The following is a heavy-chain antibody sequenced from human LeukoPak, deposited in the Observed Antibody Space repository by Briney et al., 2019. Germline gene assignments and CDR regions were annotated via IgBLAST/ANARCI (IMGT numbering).Heavy chain of an antibody. CDR3: AKRGPAGAGKSPDYFDY. CDR1: GFTFSSYV. Sequence: GGSLRLSCAASGFTFSSYVMSWVRQAPRKGLEWVSAITGSGDNTYYADSVKGRFTISRDNSKNTLYLQMNSLRAEDTAVYYCAKRGPAGAGKSPDYFDYWGQGTLVTVSS. V-gene: IGHV3-23*01. J-gene: IGHJ4*02. CDR2: ITGSGDNT. D-gene: IGHD6-19*01.